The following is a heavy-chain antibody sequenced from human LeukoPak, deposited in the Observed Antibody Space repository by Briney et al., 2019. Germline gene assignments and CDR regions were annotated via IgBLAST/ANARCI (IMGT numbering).Heavy chain of an antibody. CDR2: ISGSGGST. J-gene: IGHJ4*02. CDR1: GFTFSSYA. CDR3: ARTAPGIAAAGGYFDY. V-gene: IGHV3-23*01. Sequence: PGGSLRLSCAASGFTFSSYAMSWVRQAPGKGLEWVSAISGSGGSTYYADSVKGRFTISRDNAKNSLYLQMNSLRAEDTAVYYCARTAPGIAAAGGYFDYWGQGTLVTVSS. D-gene: IGHD6-13*01.